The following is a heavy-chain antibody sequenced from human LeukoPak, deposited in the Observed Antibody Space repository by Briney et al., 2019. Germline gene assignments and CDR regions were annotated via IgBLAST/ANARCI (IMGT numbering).Heavy chain of an antibody. CDR1: GGSISSYY. CDR2: IYYSGST. D-gene: IGHD6-13*01. Sequence: SETLSLTXTVSGGSISSYYWSWIRQPPGKGLEWSGYIYYSGSTNYNPSLKSRVTISVDTSKNQFSLKLSSVTAADTAVYYCARRAAAGTSSGWKYYYYMDVWGKGTTVTVSS. J-gene: IGHJ6*03. CDR3: ARRAAAGTSSGWKYYYYMDV. V-gene: IGHV4-59*01.